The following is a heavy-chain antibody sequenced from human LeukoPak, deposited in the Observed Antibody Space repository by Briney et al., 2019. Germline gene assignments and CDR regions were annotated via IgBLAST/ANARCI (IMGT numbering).Heavy chain of an antibody. CDR3: ARGRWFGELFSFYGMDV. V-gene: IGHV7-4-1*02. CDR1: GYTFTSYA. Sequence: ASVKVSCKASGYTFTSYAMNWVRQAPGQGLEWMGWINTNTGNPTYAQGFTGRFVFSLDTSVSTAYLQISSLKAEDTAVYYCARGRWFGELFSFYGMDVWGQGTTVTVSS. J-gene: IGHJ6*02. CDR2: INTNTGNP. D-gene: IGHD3-10*01.